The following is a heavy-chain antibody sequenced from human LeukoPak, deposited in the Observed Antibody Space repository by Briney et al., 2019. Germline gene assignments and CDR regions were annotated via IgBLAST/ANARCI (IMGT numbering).Heavy chain of an antibody. V-gene: IGHV1-46*01. CDR2: INPSGGST. D-gene: IGHD2-2*01. J-gene: IGHJ5*02. CDR3: ARDVSHCSSTSCPPRWFDP. CDR1: GYTFTNYY. Sequence: ASVKVSCKASGYTFTNYYMHWVRQAPGQGLEWMGVINPSGGSTNYAQKFQGRVAMTTDTSTSTAYMELRSLRSDDTAVYYCARDVSHCSSTSCPPRWFDPWGQGTLVTVSS.